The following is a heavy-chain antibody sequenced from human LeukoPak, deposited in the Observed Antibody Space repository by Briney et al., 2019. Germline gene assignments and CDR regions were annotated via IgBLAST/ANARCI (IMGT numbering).Heavy chain of an antibody. CDR2: ISYDGSNK. V-gene: IGHV3-30*18. D-gene: IGHD6-13*01. Sequence: PGGSLRLSCAASGFTFSSYGMHWVRQAPGKGLEWVAVISYDGSNKYYADSVKGRFTISRDNSKNTLYLQMNSLRAEDTAVYYCAKGNSSEQSYWGQGTLVTVSS. CDR3: AKGNSSEQSY. CDR1: GFTFSSYG. J-gene: IGHJ4*02.